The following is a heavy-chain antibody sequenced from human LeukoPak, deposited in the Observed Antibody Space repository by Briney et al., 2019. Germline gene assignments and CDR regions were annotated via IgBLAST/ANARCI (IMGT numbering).Heavy chain of an antibody. CDR1: GGTFSSYA. J-gene: IGHJ4*02. V-gene: IGHV1-69*13. CDR3: ARAGGGYNAWWAFDC. Sequence: GASVKVSCKASGGTFSSYAISWVRQAPGQGLEWMGGIIPIFGTANYAQKFQGRVTITADESTSTAYMELSSLRSEDTAVYYCARAGGGYNAWWAFDCWGQGTLVTVSS. D-gene: IGHD5-24*01. CDR2: IIPIFGTA.